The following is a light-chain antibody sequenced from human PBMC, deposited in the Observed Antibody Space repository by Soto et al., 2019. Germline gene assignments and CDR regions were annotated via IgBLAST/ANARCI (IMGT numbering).Light chain of an antibody. J-gene: IGLJ2*01. Sequence: QSALTEAPSASGTPMQRVTISCSGSSSNIGSNTVSWYQQVPGTAPKLLIYSNDQRPSGVPDRFSGSKSGTSASLAIGGLQSEDEADYYCAAWDGRLNGWVFGGGTKVTVL. CDR1: SSNIGSNT. V-gene: IGLV1-44*01. CDR2: SND. CDR3: AAWDGRLNGWV.